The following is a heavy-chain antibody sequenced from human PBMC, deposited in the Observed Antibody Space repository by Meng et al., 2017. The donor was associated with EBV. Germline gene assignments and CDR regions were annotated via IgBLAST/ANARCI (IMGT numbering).Heavy chain of an antibody. CDR2: LIPMSGAP. V-gene: IGHV1-69*01. CDR3: ASESGRGFTPDY. Sequence: QVQLQQSGAGVKKPGSPVKVSCRTSGGTFRSDAVSWVRQAPGQGLEWMGGLIPMSGAPHYAQKFQDRVTIIADESTSTHSMELNNLRFEDTAMYYCASESGRGFTPDYWGQGTLVIVSS. CDR1: GGTFRSDA. D-gene: IGHD3-10*01. J-gene: IGHJ4*02.